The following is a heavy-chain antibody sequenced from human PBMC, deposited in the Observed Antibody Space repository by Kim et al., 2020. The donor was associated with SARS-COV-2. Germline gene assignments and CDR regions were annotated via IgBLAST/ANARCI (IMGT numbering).Heavy chain of an antibody. CDR1: GGSFSGYY. D-gene: IGHD6-13*01. V-gene: IGHV4-34*01. CDR2: INHSGST. CDR3: ARGFPSSSWYYYYYYMDV. Sequence: SETLSLTCAVYGGSFSGYYWSWIRQPPGKGLEWIGEINHSGSTNYNPSLKRRVTISVDTSKNQFSLKLSPVTAADTAVYYCARGFPSSSWYYYYYYMDVWGKGTTVTVSS. J-gene: IGHJ6*03.